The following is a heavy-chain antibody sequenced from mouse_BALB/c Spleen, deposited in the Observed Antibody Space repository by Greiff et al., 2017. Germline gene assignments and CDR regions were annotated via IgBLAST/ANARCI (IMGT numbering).Heavy chain of an antibody. CDR3: TREGGTGYAMDY. J-gene: IGHJ4*01. D-gene: IGHD4-1*01. CDR1: GFTFSSYT. V-gene: IGHV5-6-4*01. Sequence: DVMLVESGGGLVKPGGSLKLSCAASGFTFSSYTMSWVRQTPEKRLEWVATISSGGSYTYYPDSVKGRFTISRDNAKNTLYLQMSSLKSEDTAMYYCTREGGTGYAMDYWGQGTSVTVSS. CDR2: ISSGGSYT.